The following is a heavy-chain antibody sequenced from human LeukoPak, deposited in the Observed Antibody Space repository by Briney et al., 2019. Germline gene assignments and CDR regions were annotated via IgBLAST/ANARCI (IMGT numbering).Heavy chain of an antibody. Sequence: PSETLSLTCTVSGGPISSYYWSWIRQPPGKGLEWIGYIYSSGSTNYNPSLKSRVTISVDTSKNQFSLKLSSVTAADTAVYYCARVYGSGSYYNGYYYYYMDVWGKGTTVTISS. CDR1: GGPISSYY. CDR2: IYSSGST. V-gene: IGHV4-59*08. D-gene: IGHD3-10*01. CDR3: ARVYGSGSYYNGYYYYYMDV. J-gene: IGHJ6*03.